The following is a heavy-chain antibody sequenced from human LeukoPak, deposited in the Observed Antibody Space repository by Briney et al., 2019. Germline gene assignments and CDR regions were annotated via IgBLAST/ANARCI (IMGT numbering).Heavy chain of an antibody. CDR2: INPNSGGT. V-gene: IGHV1-2*02. CDR1: GYTFTGYY. D-gene: IGHD4-17*01. CDR3: ARGSLRHYYYYMDV. Sequence: GASVKVSCKASGYTFTGYYMHWVRQAPGQGLEWMGWINPNSGGTNYAQKFQGRVTMTRDTSISTAHMELSRLRSDDTAVYYCARGSLRHYYYYMDVWGKGTTVTVSS. J-gene: IGHJ6*03.